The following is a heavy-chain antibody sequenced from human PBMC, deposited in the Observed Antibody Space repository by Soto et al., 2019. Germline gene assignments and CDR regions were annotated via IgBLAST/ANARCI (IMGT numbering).Heavy chain of an antibody. J-gene: IGHJ4*02. D-gene: IGHD1-26*01. CDR2: ISGYNGNT. CDR1: GYTFHNYG. V-gene: IGHV1-18*01. Sequence: QVLLMQSGPEVKKPGASGKVSCKASGYTFHNYGISWVRQVPGQGLEWMRWISGYNGNTNYAPKIQGRVTVTRDTSTATAYMELRSLRSDDTAIYYCARGSESFDLWGQGTLVTVSS. CDR3: ARGSESFDL.